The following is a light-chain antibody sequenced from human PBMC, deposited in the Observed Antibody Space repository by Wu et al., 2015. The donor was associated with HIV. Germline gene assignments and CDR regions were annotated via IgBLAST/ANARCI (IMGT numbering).Light chain of an antibody. CDR2: EAS. V-gene: IGKV1-5*03. Sequence: DIQMTQSPSTLSASVGDRVTITCRASQNINSWLAWYQRLPGKAPKLLIYEASSLEPGVPSRFSGSGSGTEFTLTISSLQPDDFATYYCQHYNRYSWTFGQGTKVEIK. CDR3: QHYNRYSWT. J-gene: IGKJ1*01. CDR1: QNINSW.